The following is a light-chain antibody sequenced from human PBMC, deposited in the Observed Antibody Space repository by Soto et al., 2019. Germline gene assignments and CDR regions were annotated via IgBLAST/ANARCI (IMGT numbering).Light chain of an antibody. CDR2: GAS. J-gene: IGKJ5*01. Sequence: EIVLTQSPGTLSLSPGERATLSCRASQSVSSSYLAWYQQKPGQAPRLLIYGASSRATGIPDRFSGSGSGTDFTLTISRLEPVDFAVYYCQQYSRSRITFVQGTRLEIK. CDR1: QSVSSSY. V-gene: IGKV3-20*01. CDR3: QQYSRSRIT.